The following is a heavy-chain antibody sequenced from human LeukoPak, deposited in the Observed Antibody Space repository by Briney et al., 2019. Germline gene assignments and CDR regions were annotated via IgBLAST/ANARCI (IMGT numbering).Heavy chain of an antibody. J-gene: IGHJ5*02. D-gene: IGHD3-22*01. CDR3: ARGDEDYYDSSGYSNWFDP. CDR1: GYTFTGYY. Sequence: ASVKVSCKASGYTFTGYYMHWVRQAPGQGLEWMGWINPNSGSTNYAQKFQGRVTMTRDTSISTAYMELSRLRSDDTAVYYCARGDEDYYDSSGYSNWFDPWGQGTLVTVSS. CDR2: INPNSGST. V-gene: IGHV1-2*02.